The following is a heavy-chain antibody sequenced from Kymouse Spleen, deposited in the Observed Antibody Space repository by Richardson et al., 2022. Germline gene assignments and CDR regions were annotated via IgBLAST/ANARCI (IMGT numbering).Heavy chain of an antibody. D-gene: IGHD2-2*02. J-gene: IGHJ4*02. V-gene: IGHV4-39*01. CDR1: GGSISSSSYY. Sequence: QLQLQESGPGLVKPSETLSLTCTVSGGSISSSSYYWGWIRQPPGKGLEWIGSIYYSGSTYYNPSLKSRVTISVDTSKNQFSLKLSSVTAADTAVYYCARREAVPAEGDYWGQGTLVTVSS. CDR2: IYYSGST. CDR3: ARREAVPAEGDY.